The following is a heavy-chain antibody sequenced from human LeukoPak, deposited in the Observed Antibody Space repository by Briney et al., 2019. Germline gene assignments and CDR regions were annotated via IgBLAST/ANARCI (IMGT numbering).Heavy chain of an antibody. CDR2: IRYDGTKK. Sequence: PGGSLRLSCAASGFQFSRNGMHWVRQAPGKGLEWVAFIRYDGTKKFYGDSVRGRFTISRDNSKNTLYLEMNSLRHEDTAVCSCARDFDDVNGDFYYIPDFWGQGTLVTVSS. J-gene: IGHJ4*02. CDR3: ARDFDDVNGDFYYIPDF. V-gene: IGHV3-30*02. D-gene: IGHD3-10*02. CDR1: GFQFSRNG.